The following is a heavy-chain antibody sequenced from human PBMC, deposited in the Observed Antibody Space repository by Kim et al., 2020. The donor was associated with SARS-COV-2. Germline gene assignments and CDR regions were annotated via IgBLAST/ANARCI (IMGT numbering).Heavy chain of an antibody. D-gene: IGHD2-2*01. CDR3: ARSALRLYYYYGMDV. Sequence: AHSVKGRFTISRDNSKNSLYLQLNSLRAEDTAVYYCARSALRLYYYYGMDVRGQGTTVTVSS. V-gene: IGHV3-23*01. J-gene: IGHJ6*02.